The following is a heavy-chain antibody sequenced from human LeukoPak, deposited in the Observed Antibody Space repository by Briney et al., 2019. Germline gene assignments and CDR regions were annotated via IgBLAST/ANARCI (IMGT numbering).Heavy chain of an antibody. D-gene: IGHD6-13*01. Sequence: PSETLSLTCTVSGGSISSYYWSWIRQPPGKGLEWIGYIYYSGSTNYNPSLKSRVTISVDTSKNQFSLKLTSVTAADTAIYYCARARDSWYYFDYWGQGTLVTVSS. J-gene: IGHJ4*02. CDR3: ARARDSWYYFDY. V-gene: IGHV4-59*01. CDR2: IYYSGST. CDR1: GGSISSYY.